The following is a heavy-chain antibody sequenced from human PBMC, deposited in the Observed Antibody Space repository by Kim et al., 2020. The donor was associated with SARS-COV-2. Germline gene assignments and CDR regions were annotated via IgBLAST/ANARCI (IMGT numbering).Heavy chain of an antibody. V-gene: IGHV3-74*01. CDR3: ASKTAGYYHYAMDV. Sequence: ADSVGGRVTISRDNAKNTLYLQMNSLRAEDTSVYHCASKTAGYYHYAMDVWGQGTTVTVSS. J-gene: IGHJ6*02. D-gene: IGHD1-1*01.